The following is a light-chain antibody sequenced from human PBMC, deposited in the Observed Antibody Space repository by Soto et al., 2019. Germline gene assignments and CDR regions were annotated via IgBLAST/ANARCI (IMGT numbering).Light chain of an antibody. CDR3: SSYTSSSRYV. CDR2: DVN. V-gene: IGLV2-14*03. Sequence: QSALTQPASVSGSPGQSITISCTGTSSAVGGYNYVSWYQQHPGKAPKVMIYDVNNRPSGVSNRFSGSKSGNTASLTISGLQAEDEADYYCSSYTSSSRYVFGTGTKLTVL. J-gene: IGLJ1*01. CDR1: SSAVGGYNY.